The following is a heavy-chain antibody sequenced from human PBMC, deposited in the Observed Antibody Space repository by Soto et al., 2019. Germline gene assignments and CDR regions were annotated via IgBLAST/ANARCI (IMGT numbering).Heavy chain of an antibody. D-gene: IGHD3-10*01. CDR2: IYYRGST. CDR1: GGSISSSSYY. V-gene: IGHV4-39*01. CDR3: ARRAVRGVIITTPFDY. Sequence: PWETLSLTCTVSGGSISSSSYYWGRIRQPPGQGLEWIGSIYYRGSTYYNPSLNSRVTISVYTSKNQFSLKASSVAAAYTAVYYCARRAVRGVIITTPFDYWGQGTLVTVSS. J-gene: IGHJ4*02.